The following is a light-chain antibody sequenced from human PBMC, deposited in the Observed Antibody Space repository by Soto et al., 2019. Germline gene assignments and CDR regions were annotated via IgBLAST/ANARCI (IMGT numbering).Light chain of an antibody. V-gene: IGKV3-20*01. CDR2: GVS. J-gene: IGKJ1*01. Sequence: EIVLTQSPGTLSLSPGERATLSCRASQSVSSSYLAWYQQKPGQAPRLLIYGVSSRATGIPDRFSGSGSGTDFTLTITRLETADFAVYYCQQYGSSRTFGQGTKVEI. CDR1: QSVSSSY. CDR3: QQYGSSRT.